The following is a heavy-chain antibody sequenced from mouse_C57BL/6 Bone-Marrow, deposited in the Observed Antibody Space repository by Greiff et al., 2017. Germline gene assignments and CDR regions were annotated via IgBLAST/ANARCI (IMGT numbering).Heavy chain of an antibody. J-gene: IGHJ2*01. D-gene: IGHD3-2*02. Sequence: EVQLQQSGPELVKPGASVKISCKASGYTFTDYYMNWVQQSHGKSLEWIGDINTNNGGTSYNQKFKGKATLTVDKSSSTAYMELRSLTSEDAAVYYCASQDSSSYDYFDYWGQGTTLTVSA. CDR2: INTNNGGT. CDR1: GYTFTDYY. V-gene: IGHV1-26*01. CDR3: ASQDSSSYDYFDY.